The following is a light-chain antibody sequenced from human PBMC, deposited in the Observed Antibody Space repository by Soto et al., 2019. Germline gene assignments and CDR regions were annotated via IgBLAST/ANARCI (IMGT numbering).Light chain of an antibody. J-gene: IGLJ1*01. CDR2: DLS. Sequence: QSALTQPRSVSGSPGQSVTISCTGTSTDVGGYNYVSWYQQHPGKAPKVMIYDLSKRPSGVPDRFSGSKSGNTASLTISGLQAEDEADYYSCSYGGCFNYVLGTVPKVTX. V-gene: IGLV2-11*01. CDR1: STDVGGYNY. CDR3: CSYGGCFNYV.